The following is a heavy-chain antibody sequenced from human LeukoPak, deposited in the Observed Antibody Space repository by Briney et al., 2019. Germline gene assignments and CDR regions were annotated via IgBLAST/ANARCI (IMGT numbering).Heavy chain of an antibody. CDR3: ARDRALYDSRRGYYYTEDDY. J-gene: IGHJ4*02. CDR1: GFTFSSYW. CDR2: INEDGSEK. V-gene: IGHV3-7*01. Sequence: GGSLRLSCAASGFTFSSYWMSWVGQAPGKGLEWVANINEDGSEKYYVDSVKGRFTISRDNAKSSLYLQMNSLRADDTAVYYCARDRALYDSRRGYYYTEDDYWGQGTLVTVSS. D-gene: IGHD3-22*01.